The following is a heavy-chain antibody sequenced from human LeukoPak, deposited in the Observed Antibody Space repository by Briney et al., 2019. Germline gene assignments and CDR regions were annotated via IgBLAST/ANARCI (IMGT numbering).Heavy chain of an antibody. CDR3: AKPSYCGGDCYSEGFDY. CDR1: RFTFSNYA. V-gene: IGHV3-23*01. Sequence: PGGSLRLSCAASRFTFSNYAMSWVRQAPGKGLEWVSAISGSGGSTYYADSVKGRFTISRDNSKNTLYLQMNSLRAEDTAVYYCAKPSYCGGDCYSEGFDYWGQGTLVTVSS. CDR2: ISGSGGST. D-gene: IGHD2-21*02. J-gene: IGHJ4*02.